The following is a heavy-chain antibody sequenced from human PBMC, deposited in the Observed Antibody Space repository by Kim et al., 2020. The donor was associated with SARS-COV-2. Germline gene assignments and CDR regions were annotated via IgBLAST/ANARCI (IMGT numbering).Heavy chain of an antibody. CDR3: ARERGHGIFAVVIHFDY. D-gene: IGHD3-3*01. CDR2: INHSGST. J-gene: IGHJ4*02. CDR1: GGSFSGYY. V-gene: IGHV4-34*01. Sequence: SETLSLTCAVYGGSFSGYYWSWIRQPPGKGLEWIGEINHSGSTSYNPSLKSRVTISVDTSKNQFSLKLSSVTAADTAVYYCARERGHGIFAVVIHFDYWGQGTLVTVSS.